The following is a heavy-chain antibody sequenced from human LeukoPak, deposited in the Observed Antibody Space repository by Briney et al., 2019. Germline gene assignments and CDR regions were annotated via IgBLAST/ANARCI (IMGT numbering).Heavy chain of an antibody. D-gene: IGHD7-27*01. J-gene: IGHJ4*02. CDR2: INHSGSI. V-gene: IGHV4-34*01. Sequence: SETLSLTCAVYGGSFSGYYWIWIRQPPGKGLEWIGEINHSGSINYNPSLKSRVTISVDTSKNQFSLKLSSVTAADTAVYYCARSGLFSWGSFDYWGQGTLVTVSS. CDR3: ARSGLFSWGSFDY. CDR1: GGSFSGYY.